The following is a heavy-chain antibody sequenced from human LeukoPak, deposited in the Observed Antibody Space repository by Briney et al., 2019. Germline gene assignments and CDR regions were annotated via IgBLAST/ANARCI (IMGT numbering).Heavy chain of an antibody. Sequence: SETLSLTCTVSGGSISSSSYYWGWIRQPPGKGLEWIGSIYYSGSTYYNPSLKSRVTISVDTSKNQFSLKLSSVTAADTAVYYCARDRRITMVRGESGWFDPWGQGTLVTVSS. V-gene: IGHV4-39*07. D-gene: IGHD3-10*01. CDR1: GGSISSSSYY. CDR2: IYYSGST. J-gene: IGHJ5*02. CDR3: ARDRRITMVRGESGWFDP.